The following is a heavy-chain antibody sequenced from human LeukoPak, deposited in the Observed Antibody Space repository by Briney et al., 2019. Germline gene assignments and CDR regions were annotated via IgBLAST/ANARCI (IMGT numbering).Heavy chain of an antibody. D-gene: IGHD3-16*01. Sequence: PSETLSLTCTVSGDSISSSNYYWGWIRQPPGKGLEWIGNMYYGGASYYNPSLKSRATISVDTSKNHLSLILSSVTAADTAIYYCAGGESGRRVSADYWGQGTLVTVSS. CDR1: GDSISSSNYY. V-gene: IGHV4-39*07. CDR3: AGGESGRRVSADY. CDR2: MYYGGAS. J-gene: IGHJ4*02.